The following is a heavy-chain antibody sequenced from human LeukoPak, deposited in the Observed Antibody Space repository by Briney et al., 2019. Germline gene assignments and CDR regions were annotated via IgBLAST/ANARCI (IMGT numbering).Heavy chain of an antibody. Sequence: PSETLSLTCTVSGGSVSSGNYYWSWIRQPPGKGLEWIGYIYYSGSTNYNPSLKSRVTISVDTSKNQFSLKLSSVTAADTAVYYCARGPLPRDNWLDPWGQGTLVTVSS. CDR2: IYYSGST. CDR3: ARGPLPRDNWLDP. J-gene: IGHJ5*02. CDR1: GGSVSSGNYY. V-gene: IGHV4-61*01.